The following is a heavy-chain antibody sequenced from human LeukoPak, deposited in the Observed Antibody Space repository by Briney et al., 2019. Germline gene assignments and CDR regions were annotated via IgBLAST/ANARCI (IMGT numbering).Heavy chain of an antibody. D-gene: IGHD5-18*01. J-gene: IGHJ6*02. CDR2: INPNSGGT. V-gene: IGHV1-2*02. CDR1: GYTFTDYY. CDR3: ARVSSYGYSGYYYYGMDV. Sequence: GASVKVSCKASGYTFTDYYMHWVRQAPGQGLEWMGWINPNSGGTNYAQKFQGRVTMTRDTSISTAYMELSRLRSDDTAVYYCARVSSYGYSGYYYYGMDVWGQGTTVTVSS.